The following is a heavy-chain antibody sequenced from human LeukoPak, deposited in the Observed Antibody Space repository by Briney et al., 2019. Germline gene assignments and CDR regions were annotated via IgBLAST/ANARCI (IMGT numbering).Heavy chain of an antibody. CDR1: GFTFDYYW. Sequence: AGGSLRLSCAASGFTFDYYWMHWVRQAPGKGLMWVSRINTDGSNTYYADSVKGRFTISRDNAKNTLYLQMNGLRVEDTAVYYCVVWGEDRSGHRFDFWGQGTLVTVSS. V-gene: IGHV3-74*01. CDR3: VVWGEDRSGHRFDF. CDR2: INTDGSNT. D-gene: IGHD3-22*01. J-gene: IGHJ4*02.